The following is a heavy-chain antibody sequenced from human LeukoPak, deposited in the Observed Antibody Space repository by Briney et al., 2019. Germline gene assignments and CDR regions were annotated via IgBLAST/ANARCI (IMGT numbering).Heavy chain of an antibody. CDR1: GFTFSSYG. CDR3: ARDGCCSGGSCYGYAFDI. J-gene: IGHJ3*02. D-gene: IGHD2-15*01. CDR2: IWYDGSNK. Sequence: PGGSLRLSCAASGFTFSSYGMHWVRQAPGKGLEWVAVIWYDGSNKYYADSVKGRFTISRDNSKNTLYLQMNSLRAEDTAVYYCARDGCCSGGSCYGYAFDIWGQGTMVTVSS. V-gene: IGHV3-33*01.